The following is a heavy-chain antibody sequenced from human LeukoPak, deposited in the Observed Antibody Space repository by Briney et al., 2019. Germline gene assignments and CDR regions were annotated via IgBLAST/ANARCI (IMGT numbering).Heavy chain of an antibody. CDR1: GFTFSDAW. CDR2: IKSNGDGGTT. J-gene: IGHJ4*02. V-gene: IGHV3-15*01. CDR3: ARDQPRGQLWSY. D-gene: IGHD5-18*01. Sequence: GGSLRLSCAASGFTFSDAWMSWVRQAPGKGLEWVGRIKSNGDGGTTDYATPVTGRFTISRDNAKNSLYLQMNSLRAEDTAVYYCARDQPRGQLWSYWGQGTLVTVSS.